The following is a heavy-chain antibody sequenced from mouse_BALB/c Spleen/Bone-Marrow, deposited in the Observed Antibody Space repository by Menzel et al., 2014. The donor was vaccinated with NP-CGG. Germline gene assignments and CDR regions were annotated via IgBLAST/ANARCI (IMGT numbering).Heavy chain of an antibody. CDR3: ARDGGDYGYRFAY. J-gene: IGHJ3*01. V-gene: IGHV2-9*02. D-gene: IGHD1-2*01. Sequence: VQLVESGPGLVAPSQSLSITCTVSGFSLTSYGIHWVRQPPGKGLEWLGVIWAGGSTNYNSALMSRLSISKDNSKSQVFLKMNSLQTDDTAMYYCARDGGDYGYRFAYWGQGTLVTVSA. CDR1: GFSLTSYG. CDR2: IWAGGST.